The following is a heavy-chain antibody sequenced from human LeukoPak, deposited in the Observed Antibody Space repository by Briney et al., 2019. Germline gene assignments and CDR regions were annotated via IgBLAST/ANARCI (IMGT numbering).Heavy chain of an antibody. Sequence: PGGSLRLSCAASGFTLRSYSMNWVRQAPGKGLEWVANIKEDGGEGYYVDSVKGRFTVSRDNANNSLYLQLTSLRAEDTAVYYCARKPLSGGYGGTIDYWGQGTLVTVSS. V-gene: IGHV3-7*01. CDR3: ARKPLSGGYGGTIDY. J-gene: IGHJ4*02. D-gene: IGHD5-12*01. CDR2: IKEDGGEG. CDR1: GFTLRSYS.